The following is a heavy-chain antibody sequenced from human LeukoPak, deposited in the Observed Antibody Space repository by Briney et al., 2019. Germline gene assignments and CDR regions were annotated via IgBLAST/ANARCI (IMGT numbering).Heavy chain of an antibody. V-gene: IGHV1-8*02. J-gene: IGHJ4*02. CDR1: GYTFTSYD. CDR2: MNPNSGNT. D-gene: IGHD6-19*01. CDR3: ARELKRGYSSGRYSWGTGSSNDF. Sequence: ASVKVSCKASGYTFTSYDINWVRQATGQGLEWMGWMNPNSGNTGYAQKFQGRVTMTTDTSTSTTYMELRSLRSDDTAVYYCARELKRGYSSGRYSWGTGSSNDFWGQGTLVTVSS.